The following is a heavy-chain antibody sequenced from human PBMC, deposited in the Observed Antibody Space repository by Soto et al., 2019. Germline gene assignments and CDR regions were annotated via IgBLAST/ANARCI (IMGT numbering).Heavy chain of an antibody. D-gene: IGHD3-10*01. CDR3: AKEGIWFGELFFDY. CDR1: GYTFTSYA. CDR2: INAGNGNT. J-gene: IGHJ4*02. V-gene: IGHV1-3*01. Sequence: QVQLVQSGAEVKKPGASVKVSCKASGYTFTSYAMHWVRQAPGQRLEWMGWINAGNGNTKYSQKFRGRVTITRDTSASTAYMELSSLRSEDTAVYYCAKEGIWFGELFFDYWGQGTLVTVSS.